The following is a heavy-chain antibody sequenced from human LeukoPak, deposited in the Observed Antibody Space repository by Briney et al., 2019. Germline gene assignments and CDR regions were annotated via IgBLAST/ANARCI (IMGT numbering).Heavy chain of an antibody. CDR2: ISSSGSTI. V-gene: IGHV3-11*01. CDR1: GFTFSDYY. D-gene: IGHD2-21*02. CDR3: ARAGSEHIVVVTATYYYYGMDV. J-gene: IGHJ6*02. Sequence: GGSLRLSCAASGFTFSDYYMSWIRQAPGKGLEWVSYISSSGSTIYYADSVKGRFTISRDNAKNSLYLQMNSLRAEDTAVYYCARAGSEHIVVVTATYYYYGMDVWGQGTTVTVSS.